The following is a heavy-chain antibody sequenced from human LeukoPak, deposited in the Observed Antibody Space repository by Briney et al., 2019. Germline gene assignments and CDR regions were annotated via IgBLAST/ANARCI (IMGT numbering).Heavy chain of an antibody. Sequence: GGSLRLSCAASGFSFSTIYMSWVRQTPGQGLEWVANINVDGIAEYYVDSVKGRFTISRDNAKNSLYLQMNSLRAEDTAVYYCARDPYRFAFDIWGQGTVVLVSS. V-gene: IGHV3-7*03. CDR3: ARDPYRFAFDI. CDR2: INVDGIAE. J-gene: IGHJ3*02. D-gene: IGHD1-26*01. CDR1: GFSFSTIY.